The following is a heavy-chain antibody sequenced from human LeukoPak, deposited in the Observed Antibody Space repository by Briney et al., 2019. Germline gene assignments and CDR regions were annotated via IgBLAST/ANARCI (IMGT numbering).Heavy chain of an antibody. V-gene: IGHV4-34*01. CDR2: INHSGST. J-gene: IGHJ4*02. CDR3: GRRGIAVASQNVDY. D-gene: IGHD6-19*01. CDR1: GGSFSGYY. Sequence: PSETLSLTCAVYGGSFSGYYWSWIRQPPGKGLEWIGEINHSGSTNYNPSLKSRVTISVDTSKNQFSLKLSSVTAADTAVYYCGRRGIAVASQNVDYWGQGTPVTVSS.